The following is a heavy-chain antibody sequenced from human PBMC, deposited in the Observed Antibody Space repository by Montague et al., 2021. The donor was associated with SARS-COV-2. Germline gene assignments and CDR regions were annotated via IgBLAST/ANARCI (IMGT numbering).Heavy chain of an antibody. V-gene: IGHV4-39*01. J-gene: IGHJ5*02. D-gene: IGHD3-10*01. CDR1: GDSITTTTYY. CDR3: VRRGGTYYYGSGSIDA. Sequence: SETLSLTCKVSGDSITTTTYYWVWMREPTGKGRVGIGSISDSGSTFYNLSLKIRLSMSMDTSTHQFSLSLTSMTDADTAIYYCVRRGGTYYYGSGSIDAWGQGTLVAVSS. CDR2: ISDSGST.